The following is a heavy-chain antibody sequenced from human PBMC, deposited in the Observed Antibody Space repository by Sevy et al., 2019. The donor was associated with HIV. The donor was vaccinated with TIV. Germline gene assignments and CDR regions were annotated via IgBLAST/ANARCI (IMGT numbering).Heavy chain of an antibody. CDR2: ISPHNGDT. D-gene: IGHD2-15*01. CDR1: GYTFNTYR. J-gene: IGHJ5*02. V-gene: IGHV1-18*01. CDR3: ARAYCSGGRCYSLAS. Sequence: ASVKVSCKVSGYTFNTYRNHWVRQAPGQGLEWMGWISPHNGDTNYAQRLQGRVTMLTDTSSSTAYMELKSLRSDDTAVYYCARAYCSGGRCYSLASWGQGTLVTVSS.